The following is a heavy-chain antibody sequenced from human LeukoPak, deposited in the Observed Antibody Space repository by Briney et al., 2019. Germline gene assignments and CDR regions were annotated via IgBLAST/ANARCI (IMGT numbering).Heavy chain of an antibody. V-gene: IGHV3-33*01. J-gene: IGHJ3*02. CDR2: IWYDGSNK. CDR3: ARDVFPYYYDSSGPWDAFDI. D-gene: IGHD3-22*01. Sequence: GGSLRLSCAASGFTLSSYGMHWVRQAPGKGREWVAVIWYDGSNKYYADSVKGRFTISRDNSKNTLYVQMNSLRAEDTAVYYCARDVFPYYYDSSGPWDAFDIWGQGTMVTVSS. CDR1: GFTLSSYG.